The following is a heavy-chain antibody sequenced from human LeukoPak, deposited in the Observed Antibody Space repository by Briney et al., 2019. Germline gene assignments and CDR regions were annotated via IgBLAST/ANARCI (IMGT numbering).Heavy chain of an antibody. V-gene: IGHV3-21*01. Sequence: GGSLRLSCAASGFTFSGYSMNWVRQAPGKGLEWVSSISSSSSYIYYADSVKGRFTISRDNAKNSLYLQMNSLRAEDTAVYYCARDRDYYYYGSGTRGIYFDYWGQGTLVTVSS. CDR1: GFTFSGYS. D-gene: IGHD3-10*01. CDR2: ISSSSSYI. CDR3: ARDRDYYYYGSGTRGIYFDY. J-gene: IGHJ4*02.